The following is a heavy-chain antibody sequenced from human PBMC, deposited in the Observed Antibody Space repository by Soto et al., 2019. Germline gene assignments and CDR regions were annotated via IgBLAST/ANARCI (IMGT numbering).Heavy chain of an antibody. V-gene: IGHV4-30-2*01. CDR2: IYHSGST. J-gene: IGHJ4*02. Sequence: QLQLQESGSGLVKPSQTLSLTCAVSGGSISSGGYSWSWIRQPPGKGLVWIGYIYHSGSTYYNPSLDRRVTNSVARSKNQCSLKLSSVTAADTAVYYCAGGFGGYNEFDYWGQGTLVTVSS. CDR1: GGSISSGGYS. CDR3: AGGFGGYNEFDY. D-gene: IGHD5-12*01.